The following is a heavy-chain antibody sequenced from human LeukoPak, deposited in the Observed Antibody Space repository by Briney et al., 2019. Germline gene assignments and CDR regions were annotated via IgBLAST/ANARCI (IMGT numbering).Heavy chain of an antibody. CDR3: ARRTMAGKYYFDY. CDR1: GGSISSSSYY. Sequence: SETLSLTCTVSGGSISSSSYYWGWIRQPPGKGLEWIGSIYYSGSTNYNPSLKSRVTISVDTSKNQFSLKLSSVTAADTAVYYCARRTMAGKYYFDYWGQGTLVTVSS. J-gene: IGHJ4*02. D-gene: IGHD3-10*01. V-gene: IGHV4-39*07. CDR2: IYYSGST.